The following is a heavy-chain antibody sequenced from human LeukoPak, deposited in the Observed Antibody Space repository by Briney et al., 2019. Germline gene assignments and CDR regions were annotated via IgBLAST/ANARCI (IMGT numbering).Heavy chain of an antibody. J-gene: IGHJ4*02. CDR3: AKDKPERHSTDGSGVHFDY. CDR2: ISGSGGST. CDR1: GFTFSSYA. V-gene: IGHV3-23*01. D-gene: IGHD3-10*01. Sequence: GGSLRLSCAASGFTFSSYAVSWVRQAPGKGLEWVSAISGSGGSTYYADSVKGRFTISRDNSKNTLYLQMNSLRAEDTAVYYCAKDKPERHSTDGSGVHFDYWGQGTLVTVSS.